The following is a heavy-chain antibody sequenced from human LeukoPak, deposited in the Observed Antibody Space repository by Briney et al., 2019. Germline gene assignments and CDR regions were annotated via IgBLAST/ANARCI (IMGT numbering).Heavy chain of an antibody. D-gene: IGHD6-6*01. J-gene: IGHJ4*02. CDR1: GYTFTGNY. Sequence: GASVKVSCKASGYTFTGNYMHWVRQAPGQGLEWMGWINPNSGGTHYAQKFQGRVTLTGDTSISTAYMDLSTLRSDDTAVYYCAVSDSSSFDYWGQGTLVTVSS. V-gene: IGHV1-2*02. CDR3: AVSDSSSFDY. CDR2: INPNSGGT.